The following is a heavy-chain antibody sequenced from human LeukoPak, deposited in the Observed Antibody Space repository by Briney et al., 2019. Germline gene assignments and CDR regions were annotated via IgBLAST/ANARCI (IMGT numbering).Heavy chain of an antibody. D-gene: IGHD3-10*01. J-gene: IGHJ4*02. Sequence: GGSLRLSCAASGFTFSDYNMNWVRQSPEKGLEWVSSITSGTTYIYYADSVRGRFTLSRDNAKNSLYLQMNSLRAEDTAVYYCAREEGVRGSYWGQGTLVTVSS. CDR1: GFTFSDYN. CDR2: ITSGTTYI. V-gene: IGHV3-21*01. CDR3: AREEGVRGSY.